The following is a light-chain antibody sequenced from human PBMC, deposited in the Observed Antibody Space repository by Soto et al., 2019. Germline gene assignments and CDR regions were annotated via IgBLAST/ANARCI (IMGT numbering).Light chain of an antibody. J-gene: IGKJ2*01. V-gene: IGKV3-20*01. CDR3: QQYGSSPYT. Sequence: EIVLTQSPGTLSLSPGERATLSRRASQSVSNSYLAWYQQKPGQAPRLLIYGASSRATGIPDRFSGSGSGTDFTLTISRLEPEDFAVYYCQQYGSSPYTFGQGTKLEIK. CDR1: QSVSNSY. CDR2: GAS.